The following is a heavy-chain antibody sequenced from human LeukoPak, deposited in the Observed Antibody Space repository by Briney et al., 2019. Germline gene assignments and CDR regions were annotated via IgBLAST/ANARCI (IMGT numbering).Heavy chain of an antibody. CDR3: ARVNSSTQYLCSGGSCYRNYYYYYGMDV. V-gene: IGHV3-11*01. J-gene: IGHJ6*02. CDR1: GFTFSDYY. CDR2: ISSSGSTI. D-gene: IGHD2-15*01. Sequence: KSGGSLRLSCAASGFTFSDYYMSWIRQAPGKGLEWVSYISSSGSTIYYADSVKGRFTISRDNAKNSLYLQMNSLRAEDTAVYYCARVNSSTQYLCSGGSCYRNYYYYYGMDVWGQGTTVTVSS.